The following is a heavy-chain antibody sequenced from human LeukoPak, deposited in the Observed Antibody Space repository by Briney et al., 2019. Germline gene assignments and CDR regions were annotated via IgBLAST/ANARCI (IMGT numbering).Heavy chain of an antibody. D-gene: IGHD1-26*01. CDR2: ISGSGEGT. CDR1: GITFGSYG. J-gene: IGHJ4*02. V-gene: IGHV3-23*01. Sequence: PGGSLRLSCAASGITFGSYGMSWVRQAPGKGLEWVSGISGSGEGTFYGDSVKGRFTISRDNSENTLYLQMNSLRVEDTAIYYCATYNGSYWGQGTLVIVSS. CDR3: ATYNGSY.